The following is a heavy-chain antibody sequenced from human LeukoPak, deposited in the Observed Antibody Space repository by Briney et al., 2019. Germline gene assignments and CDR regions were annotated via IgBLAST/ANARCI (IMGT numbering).Heavy chain of an antibody. CDR2: ISGSGGST. D-gene: IGHD2-15*01. Sequence: PGGSLRLSCAASGFNFSISAMSWVRQAPGQGLEWVSAISGSGGSTYYADSVKGRFIISRDYSKNTLYLQMNSLRVEDTAVYYCARLPNYYYGMDVWGQGTTVTVSS. J-gene: IGHJ6*02. CDR3: ARLPNYYYGMDV. CDR1: GFNFSISA. V-gene: IGHV3-23*01.